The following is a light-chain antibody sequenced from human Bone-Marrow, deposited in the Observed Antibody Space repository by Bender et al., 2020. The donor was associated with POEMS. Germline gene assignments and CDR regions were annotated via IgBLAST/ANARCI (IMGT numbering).Light chain of an antibody. V-gene: IGLV3-21*02. J-gene: IGLJ2*01. Sequence: SYVLTQPPSVSVAPGQTARITCGGNNVGGKNVHWYQQKPGQAPMLVVYDDSDRPSGIPERFSGSKSGNTATLTLSRVEAGDEADYYCQVWDSGSLHPVFGGGTKLTVL. CDR3: QVWDSGSLHPV. CDR2: DDS. CDR1: NVGGKN.